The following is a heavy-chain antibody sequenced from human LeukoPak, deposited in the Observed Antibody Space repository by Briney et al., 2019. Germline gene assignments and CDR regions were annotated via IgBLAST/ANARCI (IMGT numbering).Heavy chain of an antibody. CDR1: GGSISSYY. V-gene: IGHV4-59*08. J-gene: IGHJ4*02. CDR3: ARGHGSFDS. Sequence: KSSETLSLTCTVSGGSISSYYWSWIRQPPGKGLEWIGYIYYSGSTNYNPSLKSRVTMSEDTSKNQFSLKLTSVTAADTAVYYCARGHGSFDSWGQGTLVTVSA. D-gene: IGHD1-26*01. CDR2: IYYSGST.